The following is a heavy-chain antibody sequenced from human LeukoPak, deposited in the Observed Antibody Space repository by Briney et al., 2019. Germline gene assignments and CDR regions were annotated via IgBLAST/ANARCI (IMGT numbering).Heavy chain of an antibody. Sequence: PGRSLRLSCAASQFIFNNYAMSWVRQAPGKGLEWVAVISYNGSNKYYADSVKGRFTISRDNSKNTLYLQMNSLRAEDTAVYYCARNYGPGALDYWGQGTLVTVSS. D-gene: IGHD1-26*01. CDR2: ISYNGSNK. J-gene: IGHJ4*02. CDR3: ARNYGPGALDY. CDR1: QFIFNNYA. V-gene: IGHV3-30-3*01.